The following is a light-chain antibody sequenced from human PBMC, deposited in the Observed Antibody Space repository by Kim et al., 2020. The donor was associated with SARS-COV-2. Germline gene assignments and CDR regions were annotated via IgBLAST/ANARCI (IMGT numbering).Light chain of an antibody. CDR2: DAS. V-gene: IGKV3-11*01. CDR1: QSVSTY. J-gene: IGKJ4*01. CDR3: QQRSNWPLT. Sequence: EIVLTQSPATLSLSPGERATLSCRASQSVSTYLAWYQQKPGQAPRLLIYDASSRATGIPARFSGSGSGTDFTLTISSLEPEDFAVYNCQQRSNWPLTFGGGTRVEI.